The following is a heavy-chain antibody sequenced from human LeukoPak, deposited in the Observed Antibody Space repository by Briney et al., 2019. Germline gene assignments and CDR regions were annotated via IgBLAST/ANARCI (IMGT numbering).Heavy chain of an antibody. Sequence: ASVKVSCKASGYTLTDHYTRWVRQAPGQGLEWMGWINPNSGDTNYAQKFQGRVTMTRDTSISTAYMELSRLTSDDTAIYYCARDWRGSYFPDFWGQGTLVTVSS. CDR1: GYTLTDHY. D-gene: IGHD1-26*01. V-gene: IGHV1-2*02. CDR3: ARDWRGSYFPDF. CDR2: INPNSGDT. J-gene: IGHJ4*02.